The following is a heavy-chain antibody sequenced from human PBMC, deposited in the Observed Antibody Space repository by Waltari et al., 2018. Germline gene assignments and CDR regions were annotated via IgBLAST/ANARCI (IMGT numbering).Heavy chain of an antibody. D-gene: IGHD5-12*01. CDR1: GYTFTGYY. Sequence: QVQLVQSGAEVKKPGASVKVSCKASGYTFTGYYMHWVRQAPGQGLEWMGWINPNSGGTNYAQKCQGRVTMTRETSISTAYMELSRLRSDDTAVYYCARDDRQWLRFARYWGQGTLVTVSS. CDR3: ARDDRQWLRFARY. CDR2: INPNSGGT. J-gene: IGHJ4*02. V-gene: IGHV1-2*02.